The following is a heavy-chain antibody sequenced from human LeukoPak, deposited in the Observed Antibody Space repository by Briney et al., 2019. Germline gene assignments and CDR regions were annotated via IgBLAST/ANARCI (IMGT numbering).Heavy chain of an antibody. D-gene: IGHD6-13*01. J-gene: IGHJ6*03. CDR3: AKSIGIGGSWRRYYYYMDV. CDR2: ISAGADVI. V-gene: IGHV3-23*01. Sequence: GGSLRLSCEAAGFSFRDYPMGWVRRASGKRLEWVSGISAGADVIFYADPVKGRFTISRDNSKNTLYLQMNSLRAEDTAVYYCAKSIGIGGSWRRYYYYMDVWGKGTTVTVSS. CDR1: GFSFRDYP.